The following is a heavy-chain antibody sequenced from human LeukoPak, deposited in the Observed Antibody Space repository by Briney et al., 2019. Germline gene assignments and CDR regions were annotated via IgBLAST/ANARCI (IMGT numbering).Heavy chain of an antibody. V-gene: IGHV3-23*01. CDR2: IGDRGGSTYT. D-gene: IGHD3-16*01. CDR3: ATWARNDYAY. J-gene: IGHJ4*02. CDR1: AFTFSSYA. Sequence: GSLRLSCAASAFTFSSYAMSCVRQPPRKGLEWVSAIGDRGGSTYTYYIDSVKGRFTISRDNTKNVLYLQMNTLRAENTAVYYCATWARNDYAYWGQGTLVTVSS.